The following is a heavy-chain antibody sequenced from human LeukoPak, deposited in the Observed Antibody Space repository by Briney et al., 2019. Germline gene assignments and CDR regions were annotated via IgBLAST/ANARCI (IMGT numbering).Heavy chain of an antibody. D-gene: IGHD5-18*01. CDR1: GYSFPSYD. CDR3: ARDPVDTAMVTTGY. CDR2: ISGYNGNT. Sequence: PLASVKVSCKASGYSFPSYDITWVRQAPGQGLEWMGRISGYNGNTKYAQKFQGRVTMTTDTSTSTAYMELSSLRSEDTAVYYCARDPVDTAMVTTGYWGQGTLVTVSS. J-gene: IGHJ4*02. V-gene: IGHV1-18*01.